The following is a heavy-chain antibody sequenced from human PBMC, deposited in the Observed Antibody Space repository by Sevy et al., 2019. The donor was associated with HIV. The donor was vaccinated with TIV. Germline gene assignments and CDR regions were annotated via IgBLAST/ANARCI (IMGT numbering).Heavy chain of an antibody. CDR3: AKDILGDNSPWFFFDY. CDR1: GFTFRSYG. CDR2: ISFDGRNT. Sequence: GGSLRLSCAGSGFTFRSYGIHWVRQSPGKGLEWVAFISFDGRNTYSADSVKGRFTVSRENSNNAVYLQMNNLRTEDTAMYYCAKDILGDNSPWFFFDYWGQGTQVTVS. J-gene: IGHJ4*02. D-gene: IGHD3-9*01. V-gene: IGHV3-30*18.